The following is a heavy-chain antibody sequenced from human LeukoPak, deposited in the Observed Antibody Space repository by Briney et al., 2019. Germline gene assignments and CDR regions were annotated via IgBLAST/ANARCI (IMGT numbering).Heavy chain of an antibody. CDR3: STATHD. J-gene: IGHJ4*02. CDR2: IKTKTDSGTP. CDR1: GFTFSNAR. Sequence: PGGSLTLSCAASGFTFSNARMSWVRQAPGKGLEWVGRIKTKTDSGTPDYAAPVKGRFTISRDDSKNTLYLLMNSLKTEDTAVYYCSTATHDWGQGTLVTASS. V-gene: IGHV3-15*01.